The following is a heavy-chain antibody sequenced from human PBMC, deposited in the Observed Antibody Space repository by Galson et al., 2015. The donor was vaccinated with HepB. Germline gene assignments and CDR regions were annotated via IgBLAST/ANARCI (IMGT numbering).Heavy chain of an antibody. D-gene: IGHD6-13*01. CDR1: GFTFSTYV. J-gene: IGHJ4*02. CDR2: LHGSAGAP. V-gene: IGHV3-23*01. Sequence: SLRLSCAASGFTFSTYVMSWVRQAPGKGLEWVSSLHGSAGAPFYTGSVKGRFTISRDNSNNTLYLQMNSLTADDTALYFCAKGRLTIAANYFDFWGQRTLVTVSS. CDR3: AKGRLTIAANYFDF.